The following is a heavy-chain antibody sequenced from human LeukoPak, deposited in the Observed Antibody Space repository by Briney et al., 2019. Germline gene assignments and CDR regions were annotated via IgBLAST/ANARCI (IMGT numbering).Heavy chain of an antibody. V-gene: IGHV4-39*01. CDR1: GGSISGSSYY. D-gene: IGHD3-3*02. CDR3: AKHYWP. Sequence: PSETLSLTCTVSGGSISGSSYYWGWIRQPPGKGLEWIGSIYYRGSTYYNPSLKSRVTISVDTSKNQFSLKLNSVTATDTAVYYCAKHYWPWGQGTLVTGSS. J-gene: IGHJ5*02. CDR2: IYYRGST.